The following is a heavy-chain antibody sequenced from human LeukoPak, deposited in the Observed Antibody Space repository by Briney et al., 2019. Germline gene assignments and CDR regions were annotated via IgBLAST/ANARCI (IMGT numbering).Heavy chain of an antibody. CDR3: ARDTTVTTALTSGVGDY. V-gene: IGHV3-33*01. CDR1: GFTFSSYG. Sequence: GGSLRLSCAASGFTFSSYGMHWVRQAPGKGLEWVAVIWYDGSNKYYADSVKGRFTISRDNSKNTLYLQMSSLRAEDTAVYYCARDTTVTTALTSGVGDYWGQGTLVTVSS. CDR2: IWYDGSNK. J-gene: IGHJ4*02. D-gene: IGHD4-11*01.